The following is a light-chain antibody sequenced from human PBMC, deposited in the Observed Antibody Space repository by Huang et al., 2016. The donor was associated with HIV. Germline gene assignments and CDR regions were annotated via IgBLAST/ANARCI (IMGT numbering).Light chain of an antibody. CDR2: DSS. J-gene: IGKJ2*01. CDR1: QGISYY. V-gene: IGKV1-27*01. CDR3: LKYDMAPYT. Sequence: DIQMTQSPSSLSASVGDRVTITCRASQGISYYLAWYQQKPGRIPKLLISDSSTLQPGVQSRLSGGGSGTDFALTISGLQPEDVATYFCLKYDMAPYTFGQGTKLDLK.